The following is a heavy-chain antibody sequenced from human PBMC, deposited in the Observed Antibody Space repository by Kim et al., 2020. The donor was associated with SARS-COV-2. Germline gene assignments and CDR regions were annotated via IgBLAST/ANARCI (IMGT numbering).Heavy chain of an antibody. J-gene: IGHJ4*02. CDR2: A. Sequence: ANYAQKFQGRVTIIADKSTTTAYMELSSLRSEDTAVYYCARALVGATIDYWGQGTLVTVSS. V-gene: IGHV1-69*02. D-gene: IGHD1-26*01. CDR3: ARALVGATIDY.